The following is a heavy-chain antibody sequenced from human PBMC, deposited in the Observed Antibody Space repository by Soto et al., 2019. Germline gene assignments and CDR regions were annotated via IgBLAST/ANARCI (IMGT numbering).Heavy chain of an antibody. J-gene: IGHJ4*02. CDR3: ATSYGNAWYTH. D-gene: IGHD6-13*01. V-gene: IGHV4-59*02. Sequence: SETLSLTCSFSGDSVNSDYLSWIRQSPEKGLEWIGYRHYNCFSHYNPSLKRRLTISVDRSKNKFHLQLTSVTVAATAVSYCATSYGNAWYTHWGQGTQVTVSS. CDR1: GDSVNSDY. CDR2: RHYNCFS.